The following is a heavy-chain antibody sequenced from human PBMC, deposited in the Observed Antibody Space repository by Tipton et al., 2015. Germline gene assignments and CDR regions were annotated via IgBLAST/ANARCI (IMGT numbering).Heavy chain of an antibody. CDR1: GGSISNYY. CDR2: ISYSGSP. CDR3: ARGHYVSGWYSHYFDL. J-gene: IGHJ2*01. Sequence: TLSLTCTVSGGSISNYYWNWIRQPPGKGLEWIGYISYSGSPNYNPSLRSRVTISVDAPKNQFSLQLSSTTAADTAVYYCARGHYVSGWYSHYFDLWGRGSLVTVSS. V-gene: IGHV4-59*12. D-gene: IGHD6-19*01.